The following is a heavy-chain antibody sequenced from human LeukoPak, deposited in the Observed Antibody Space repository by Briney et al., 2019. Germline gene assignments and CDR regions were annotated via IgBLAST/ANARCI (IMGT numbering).Heavy chain of an antibody. CDR1: GFTLNNYA. V-gene: IGHV3-30*04. CDR2: ISYDGSNK. J-gene: IGHJ4*02. D-gene: IGHD5-24*01. Sequence: GGSLRLSCAASGFTLNNYAMHWVRQAPGKGLEWVAVISYDGSNKYYVDSVKGRFTISKDNSKNTLYLHMNSLRADDTAVYYCAKSGYNRFDYWGQGTLVTVSS. CDR3: AKSGYNRFDY.